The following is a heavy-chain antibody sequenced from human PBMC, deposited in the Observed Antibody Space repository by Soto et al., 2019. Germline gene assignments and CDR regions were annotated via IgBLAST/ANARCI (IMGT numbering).Heavy chain of an antibody. D-gene: IGHD5-18*01. CDR2: INAYDGNT. CDR3: ARDQAMAQFDY. V-gene: IGHV1-18*01. Sequence: QVQLVQSGAEVKKPGASVKVSCKASGYTFTSYGISWVRQAPGQGLEWMGWINAYDGNTKYAQKLQGRVTMTTDTSTSTANMELRSLRSDDTAVYYCARDQAMAQFDYWGQGPLVTVSS. CDR1: GYTFTSYG. J-gene: IGHJ4*02.